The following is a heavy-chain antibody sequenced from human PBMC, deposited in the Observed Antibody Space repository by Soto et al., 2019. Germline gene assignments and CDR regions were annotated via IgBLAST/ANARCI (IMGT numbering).Heavy chain of an antibody. D-gene: IGHD3-3*01. J-gene: IGHJ3*02. CDR2: ISGSGGST. V-gene: IGHV3-23*01. CDR1: GFTFSSYA. Sequence: PGGSLRLSCAASGFTFSSYAMSWVRQAPGKGLEWVSAISGSGGSTYYADSVKGRFTISRDNSKNTLYLQMNSLRAEDTAAYYCAKDPLFLEWLLYAFDIWGQGTMVTVSS. CDR3: AKDPLFLEWLLYAFDI.